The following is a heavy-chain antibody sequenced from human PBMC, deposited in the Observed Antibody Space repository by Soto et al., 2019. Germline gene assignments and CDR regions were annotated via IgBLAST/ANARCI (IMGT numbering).Heavy chain of an antibody. J-gene: IGHJ6*02. V-gene: IGHV3-48*02. CDR1: GFTFSSYS. Sequence: EVQLVESGGGLVQPGGSLRLSCAASGFTFSSYSMNWVRQAPGKGLEWVSYISSSSSTIYYADSVKGRFTISRDNAKNSLYLQMNSLRDEDKAVYYCARNYDFWSGYYGMYVCGQGTTVTVS. D-gene: IGHD3-3*01. CDR2: ISSSSSTI. CDR3: ARNYDFWSGYYGMYV.